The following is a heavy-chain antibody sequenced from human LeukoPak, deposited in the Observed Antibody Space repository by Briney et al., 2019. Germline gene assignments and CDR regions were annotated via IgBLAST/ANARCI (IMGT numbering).Heavy chain of an antibody. CDR3: ARDRGRYYGSGSHP. CDR1: GFTFDDYG. D-gene: IGHD3-10*01. CDR2: INWNGGST. V-gene: IGHV3-20*04. Sequence: PGGSLRLSCAASGFTFDDYGMSRVRQVPGKGLEWVSGINWNGGSTGYADSVKGRFTISRDNGNNILFLHMSGLRVEDTAFYYCARDRGRYYGSGSHPWGQGTLVTVSS. J-gene: IGHJ5*02.